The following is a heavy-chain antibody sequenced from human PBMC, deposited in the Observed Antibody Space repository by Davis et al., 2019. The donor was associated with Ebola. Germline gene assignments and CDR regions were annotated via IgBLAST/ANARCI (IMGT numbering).Heavy chain of an antibody. D-gene: IGHD6-13*01. V-gene: IGHV4-4*02. CDR1: GGPTSSSNW. CDR2: INHSGST. J-gene: IGHJ4*02. Sequence: MPSETLSLTCAVSGGPTSSSNWWSWVRQPPGKGLEWIGEINHSGSTNYNPSLKSRVTISVDTSKNQFSLKLSSVTAADTAVYYCARGRRFRAADRTATYYFDYWGQGTLVTVSS. CDR3: ARGRRFRAADRTATYYFDY.